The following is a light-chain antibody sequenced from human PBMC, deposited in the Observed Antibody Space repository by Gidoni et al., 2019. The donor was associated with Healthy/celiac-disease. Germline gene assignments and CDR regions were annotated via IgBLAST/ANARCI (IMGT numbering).Light chain of an antibody. CDR1: SSDVGGYNY. V-gene: IGLV2-14*03. Sequence: QSALPQPASVSGSPGQSITISCTGTSSDVGGYNYVSWYQQHPGKAPKLMIYDVGNRPSGVSNRFSGSKSGNTASLTISGLQAEDEADYYCSSYTSSSTPVVFGGGTKLTVL. J-gene: IGLJ2*01. CDR3: SSYTSSSTPVV. CDR2: DVG.